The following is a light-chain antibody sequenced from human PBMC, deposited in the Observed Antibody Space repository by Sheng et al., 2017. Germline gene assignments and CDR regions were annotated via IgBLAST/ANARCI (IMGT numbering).Light chain of an antibody. J-gene: IGLJ2*01. CDR3: QAWDSRTVV. CDR1: KLGDKF. CDR2: QDK. Sequence: SYELTQPPSVSVSPGQTASITCSGDKLGDKFASWYRHKPGQSPMLVVYQDKKRPSGIPERFSGSNSGNTATLTISGTQALDEADYYCQAWDSRTVVFGGGTKLTVL. V-gene: IGLV3-1*01.